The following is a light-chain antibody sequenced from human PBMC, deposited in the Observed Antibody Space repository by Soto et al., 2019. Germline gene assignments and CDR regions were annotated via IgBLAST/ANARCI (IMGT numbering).Light chain of an antibody. CDR1: QGISSY. V-gene: IGKV1-8*01. Sequence: AIRMTQSPSSLSASTGDRVTITCRASQGISSYLAWYQQKPGKVPKLLIYAASTLQSGVPSRFSGSGSGTDFTLTISCLQSEDFATYYCQQYYSYPPTFGGGTKVDIK. CDR2: AAS. J-gene: IGKJ4*01. CDR3: QQYYSYPPT.